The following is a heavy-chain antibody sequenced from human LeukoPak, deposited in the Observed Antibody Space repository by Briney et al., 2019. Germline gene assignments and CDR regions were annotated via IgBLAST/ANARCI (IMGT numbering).Heavy chain of an antibody. CDR1: GGTFSSYV. CDR2: IIPIFGTA. J-gene: IGHJ4*02. V-gene: IGHV1-69*13. Sequence: SVKVSCKASGGTFSSYVIIWVRQAPGQGLEWMGGIIPIFGTANYAQKFQGRVTITANESTSTAYMEVSSLRSEDTAVYYCARGYDILTEYYFDYWGQGTLVTVSS. CDR3: ARGYDILTEYYFDY. D-gene: IGHD3-9*01.